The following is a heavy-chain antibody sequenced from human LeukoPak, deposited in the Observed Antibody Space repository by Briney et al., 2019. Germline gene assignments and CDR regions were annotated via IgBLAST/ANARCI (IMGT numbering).Heavy chain of an antibody. CDR3: ARTGSTVTMLYPFDH. Sequence: PSETLSLTCTVSGGSIRSYYWSWVRQPPGKGLEWIGYIYYSGSTNYNPSLKSRVSISVDTSKNQFSLKLSSVTAADTAVYYCARTGSTVTMLYPFDHWGQGTLVTVSS. V-gene: IGHV4-59*01. D-gene: IGHD4-17*01. J-gene: IGHJ4*02. CDR2: IYYSGST. CDR1: GGSIRSYY.